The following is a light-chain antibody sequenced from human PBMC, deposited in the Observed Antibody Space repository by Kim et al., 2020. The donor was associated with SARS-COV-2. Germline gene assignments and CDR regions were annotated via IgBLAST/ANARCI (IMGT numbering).Light chain of an antibody. Sequence: SYELTQPPSVSVSPGQTASITCSGDKLGDKYACWYQQKPGQSPVLVIYQDSKRPSGIPERFSGSNSGNTATLTISGTHAMDEADYYCQAWDSSEGVFGGGTQLTVL. V-gene: IGLV3-1*01. CDR2: QDS. CDR3: QAWDSSEGV. J-gene: IGLJ7*01. CDR1: KLGDKY.